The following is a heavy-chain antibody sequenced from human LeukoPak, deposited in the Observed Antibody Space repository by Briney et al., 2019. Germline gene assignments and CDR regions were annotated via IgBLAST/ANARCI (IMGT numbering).Heavy chain of an antibody. CDR3: ARDSRGYYDSSGYFDH. CDR1: GDSVSSDSYY. CDR2: IYYSGTT. V-gene: IGHV4-61*01. D-gene: IGHD3-22*01. J-gene: IGHJ4*02. Sequence: PSETLSLTCTVSGDSVSSDSYYWSWIRQPPGKGLERIGYIYYSGTTKQNPSLKSRVTLSVDTSKNQLYLKLNSVTAADTAVYYRARDSRGYYDSSGYFDHWGQGTLVTVSS.